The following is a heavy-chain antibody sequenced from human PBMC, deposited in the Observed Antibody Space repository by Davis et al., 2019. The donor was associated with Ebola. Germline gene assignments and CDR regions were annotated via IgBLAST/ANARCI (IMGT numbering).Heavy chain of an antibody. V-gene: IGHV3-23*01. CDR1: GFTFSNYV. J-gene: IGHJ6*03. D-gene: IGHD3-3*01. Sequence: PGGSLRLSCAASGFTFSNYVMSWVRQAPGKGLEWVSGLSGSGGSAYYADSVKGRFTISRDNSKNTLYLQMNSLRAEDTAVYYCARDLTDFWSGYSTYYYMDVWGKGTTVTVSS. CDR2: LSGSGGSA. CDR3: ARDLTDFWSGYSTYYYMDV.